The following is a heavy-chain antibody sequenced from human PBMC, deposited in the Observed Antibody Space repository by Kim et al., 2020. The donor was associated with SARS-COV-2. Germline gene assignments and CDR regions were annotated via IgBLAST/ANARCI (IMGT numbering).Heavy chain of an antibody. J-gene: IGHJ4*02. D-gene: IGHD6-13*01. V-gene: IGHV3-33*01. CDR2: K. CDR3: ARDKGSSWFDY. Sequence: KSYADSVKGRFTISRDNSKNTLYLQMNSLRAEDTAVYYCARDKGSSWFDYWGQGTLVTVSS.